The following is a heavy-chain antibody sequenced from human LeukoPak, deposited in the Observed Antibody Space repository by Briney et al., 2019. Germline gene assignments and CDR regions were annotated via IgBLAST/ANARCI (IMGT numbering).Heavy chain of an antibody. CDR3: ARGDLAYGDYGGYFDY. D-gene: IGHD4-17*01. Sequence: WGSLRLSCAASGFTFSSYSMNWVRHAPGQGLEWVSYISSSSSTIYYADSVKGRFTISRDNAKNSLYLQMNSLSAEDTAVYYCARGDLAYGDYGGYFDYWGQGTLVTVSS. J-gene: IGHJ4*02. CDR1: GFTFSSYS. V-gene: IGHV3-48*01. CDR2: ISSSSSTI.